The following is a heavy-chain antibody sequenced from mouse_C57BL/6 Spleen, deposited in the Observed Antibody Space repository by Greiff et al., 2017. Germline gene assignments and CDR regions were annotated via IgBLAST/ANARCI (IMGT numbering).Heavy chain of an antibody. J-gene: IGHJ1*03. CDR1: GYTSTSYW. Sequence: QVQLQQPGAELVKPGASVKLSCKASGYTSTSYWMQWVKQRPGQGLEWIGEIDTSDSYTNYNQKFKGKATLTVDTSSSTAYMQLSSLTSEDSAVYYCASRSMMVTTSDYWYFDVWGTGTTVTVSS. CDR2: IDTSDSYT. CDR3: ASRSMMVTTSDYWYFDV. D-gene: IGHD2-3*01. V-gene: IGHV1-50*01.